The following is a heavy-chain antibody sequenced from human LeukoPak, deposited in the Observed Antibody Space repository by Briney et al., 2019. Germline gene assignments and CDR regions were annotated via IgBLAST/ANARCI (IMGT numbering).Heavy chain of an antibody. V-gene: IGHV1-2*02. CDR2: INPHSGDA. CDR3: ARDSDFVIIPDAITEWAFDL. D-gene: IGHD2-2*01. CDR1: GYTFTGYS. J-gene: IGHJ3*01. Sequence: AASVKVSCKASGYTFTGYSIHWVRQAPGQGLEWMEWINPHSGDANYELTFQGRVTMTSDTSMSTAYMELNSLRSDDTAVYYCARDSDFVIIPDAITEWAFDLWGQGTMVTVSS.